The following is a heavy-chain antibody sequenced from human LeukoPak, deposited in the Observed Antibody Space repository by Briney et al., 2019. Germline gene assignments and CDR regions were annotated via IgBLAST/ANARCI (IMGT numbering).Heavy chain of an antibody. V-gene: IGHV5-51*01. J-gene: IGHJ4*02. Sequence: GESLKISCKGSGYSFTNYWIGWVRQMPGKGLEWMGIINPGDSDTRYSPSFQGQATISADKSISTAYLQWSSLRASDTAMYYCACYYATTGYSDYWGQGTLVTVSS. CDR2: INPGDSDT. CDR1: GYSFTNYW. CDR3: ACYYATTGYSDY. D-gene: IGHD3-22*01.